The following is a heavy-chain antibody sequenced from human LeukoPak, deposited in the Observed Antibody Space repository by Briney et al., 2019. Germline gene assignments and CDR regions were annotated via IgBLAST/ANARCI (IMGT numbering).Heavy chain of an antibody. CDR3: ARYNVYYGSGSYPEYFQH. V-gene: IGHV3-48*03. D-gene: IGHD3-10*01. J-gene: IGHJ1*01. CDR2: ISSSGSTI. Sequence: GGSLRLSCAASGFTFSSYEMNWVRQAPGKGLEWVSYISSSGSTIYYADSVKGRFTISRDNAKNSPYLQMNSLRAEDTAVYYCARYNVYYGSGSYPEYFQHWGQGTLVTVSS. CDR1: GFTFSSYE.